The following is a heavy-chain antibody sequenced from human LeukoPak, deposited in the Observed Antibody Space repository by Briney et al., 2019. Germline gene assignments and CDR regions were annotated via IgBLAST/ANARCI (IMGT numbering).Heavy chain of an antibody. CDR1: GGSFSGYY. CDR2: INHSGST. Sequence: SETLSLTCAVYGGSFSGYYWSWIRQPPGKGLEWIGEINHSGSTNYNPSLKSRVTISVDTSKIQFSLKLSSVTAADTAVYYCARHRPHIVVVPAAAMDVWGQGTTVTVSS. V-gene: IGHV4-34*01. CDR3: ARHRPHIVVVPAAAMDV. J-gene: IGHJ6*02. D-gene: IGHD2-2*01.